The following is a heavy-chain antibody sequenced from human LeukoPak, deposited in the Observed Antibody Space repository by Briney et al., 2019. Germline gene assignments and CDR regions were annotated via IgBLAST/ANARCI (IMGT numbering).Heavy chain of an antibody. J-gene: IGHJ4*02. Sequence: GGSLRLSCAASGFTFTNYGMHWVRQAPGKGLEAVAVVWYDGNTKYYADSVKVRFTISRDNSKNALSLQMNSLRAEDTAVYYCARGGNNWNFRSYFDYWGQGTLVTVSS. V-gene: IGHV3-33*01. CDR3: ARGGNNWNFRSYFDY. CDR1: GFTFTNYG. D-gene: IGHD1-7*01. CDR2: VWYDGNTK.